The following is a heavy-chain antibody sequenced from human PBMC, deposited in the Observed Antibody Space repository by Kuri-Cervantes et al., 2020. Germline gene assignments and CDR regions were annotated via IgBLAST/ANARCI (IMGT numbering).Heavy chain of an antibody. J-gene: IGHJ4*02. Sequence: LSLTCAASGFTFSSYSMNWVRQAPGKGLEWVSVIYSGGSTYYADSVKGRFTISRDNSKNTLYLQMNSLRAEDTAVYYCARGCSSTSCYALFDYWGQGTLVTVSS. CDR1: GFTFSSYS. CDR2: IYSGGST. CDR3: ARGCSSTSCYALFDY. V-gene: IGHV3-66*01. D-gene: IGHD2-2*01.